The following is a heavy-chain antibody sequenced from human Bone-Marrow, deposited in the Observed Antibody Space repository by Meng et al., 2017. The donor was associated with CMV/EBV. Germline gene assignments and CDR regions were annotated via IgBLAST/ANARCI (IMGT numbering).Heavy chain of an antibody. V-gene: IGHV1-18*01. CDR3: AIDRRMIATRPRDHSNGMDV. J-gene: IGHJ6*02. D-gene: IGHD6-6*01. CDR1: GYTFTSYG. CDR2: ISPYNDNT. Sequence: ASVKVSCKASGYTFTSYGISWVRQAPGHGLEWMAWISPYNDNTNYAQRLQGIVTLTTDTSTRTAYMELRSLRSDDTAVYFCAIDRRMIATRPRDHSNGMDVWGQGTTVTVSS.